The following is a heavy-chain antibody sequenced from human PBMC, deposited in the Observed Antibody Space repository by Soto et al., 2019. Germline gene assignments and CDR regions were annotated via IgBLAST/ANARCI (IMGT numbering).Heavy chain of an antibody. V-gene: IGHV4-59*01. J-gene: IGHJ6*02. CDR1: GGSISSYY. CDR2: IYYSVST. CDR3: AREGDYYGSGDYGMDV. Sequence: SETVSLTCTVSGGSISSYYWSWIRQPPGKGLEWIGYIYYSVSTNYNPSLKSRVTISVDTSKNQFSLKLSSVTAADTAVYYCAREGDYYGSGDYGMDVWGQGTKVTFPS. D-gene: IGHD3-10*01.